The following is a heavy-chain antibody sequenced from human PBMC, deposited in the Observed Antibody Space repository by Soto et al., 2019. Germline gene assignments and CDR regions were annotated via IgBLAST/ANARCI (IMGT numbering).Heavy chain of an antibody. D-gene: IGHD3-10*01. CDR3: AREGIGNYYYGMDV. CDR2: IKQDRSEK. Sequence: GGSLRLSCAASGFTFSSYWMSWVRQAPGKGLEWVANIKQDRSEKYYVDSVKGRFTISRDNAKNSLYLQMNSLRAEDTAVYYCAREGIGNYYYGMDVWGQGTTVTVSS. V-gene: IGHV3-7*05. J-gene: IGHJ6*02. CDR1: GFTFSSYW.